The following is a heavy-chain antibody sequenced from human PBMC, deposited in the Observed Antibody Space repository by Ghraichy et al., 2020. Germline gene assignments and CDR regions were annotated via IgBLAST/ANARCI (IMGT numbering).Heavy chain of an antibody. J-gene: IGHJ4*02. CDR1: GFAYNSYW. D-gene: IGHD2-21*02. Sequence: GESLNISCAASGFAYNSYWMNWVRQAPGKGLEWVAYIKYDGSAEYYVDSVKGRFAISRDNAKNSLFLQMNSLSAEDTAVYYCARGWGRFDYWGQGTLVTVSS. CDR2: IKYDGSAE. CDR3: ARGWGRFDY. V-gene: IGHV3-7*01.